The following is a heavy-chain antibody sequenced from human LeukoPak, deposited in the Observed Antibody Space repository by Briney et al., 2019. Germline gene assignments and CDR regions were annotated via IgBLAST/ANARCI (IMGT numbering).Heavy chain of an antibody. V-gene: IGHV4-59*01. D-gene: IGHD4-17*01. CDR3: ARDATDYGDYEFDY. CDR1: GGSISSYY. Sequence: SETLSLTCTVSGGSISSYYWSWIRQPPGKGLERIGYIYYSGSTNYNPSLKSRVTISVDTSKNQFSLKLSSVTAADTAVYYCARDATDYGDYEFDYWGQGTLVTVSS. CDR2: IYYSGST. J-gene: IGHJ4*02.